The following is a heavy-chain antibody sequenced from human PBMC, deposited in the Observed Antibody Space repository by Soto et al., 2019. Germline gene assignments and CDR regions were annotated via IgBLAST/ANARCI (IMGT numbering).Heavy chain of an antibody. Sequence: QVQLQQWGAGLLKPSETLSLTCAVYGGSFSGYYWSWIRQPPGKGLEWIGEINHSGSTNYNPSLKSRVTISVDTSTNQFSLKLSSVTPADTAVYYCAREWDSGYDSGAFDIWGQGTMVTVSS. V-gene: IGHV4-34*01. D-gene: IGHD5-12*01. J-gene: IGHJ3*02. CDR1: GGSFSGYY. CDR2: INHSGST. CDR3: AREWDSGYDSGAFDI.